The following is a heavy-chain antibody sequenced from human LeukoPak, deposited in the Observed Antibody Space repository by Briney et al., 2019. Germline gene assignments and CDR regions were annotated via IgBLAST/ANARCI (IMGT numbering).Heavy chain of an antibody. D-gene: IGHD1-14*01. V-gene: IGHV3-21*01. Sequence: GGSLRLSCAASGFTFSSCGFTWVRRAPGKGLEWVSSIGPTGTDRYYADSVRGRFTISRDNAKNSMYLQMDSLRDEDTAVYYCATETIGRHYDYWGQGTLLTVSS. CDR2: IGPTGTDR. J-gene: IGHJ4*02. CDR3: ATETIGRHYDY. CDR1: GFTFSSCG.